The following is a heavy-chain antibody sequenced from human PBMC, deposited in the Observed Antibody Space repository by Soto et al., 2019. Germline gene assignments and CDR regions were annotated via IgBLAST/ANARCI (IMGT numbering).Heavy chain of an antibody. Sequence: SETLSLTCAVYGGSFSGYYWSWIRQPPGKGLEWIGEINHSGSTNYNPSLKSRVTISVDTSKNQFSLKLSSVTAADTAVYYCARGGLELGFDYWGQGTLVTVSS. V-gene: IGHV4-34*01. CDR1: GGSFSGYY. J-gene: IGHJ4*02. D-gene: IGHD1-7*01. CDR3: ARGGLELGFDY. CDR2: INHSGST.